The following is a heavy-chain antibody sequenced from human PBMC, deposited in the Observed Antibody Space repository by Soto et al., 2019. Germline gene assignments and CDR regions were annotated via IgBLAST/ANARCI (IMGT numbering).Heavy chain of an antibody. Sequence: SVKVSCKASGGTFSSYAISWVRQAPGQGLEWMGGIIPIFGTANYAQKFQGRVTITADESTSTAYMELSSLRSEGTAVYYCARDRYYYDSSGYFFDYWGQGTLVTVSS. D-gene: IGHD3-22*01. CDR1: GGTFSSYA. J-gene: IGHJ4*02. V-gene: IGHV1-69*13. CDR3: ARDRYYYDSSGYFFDY. CDR2: IIPIFGTA.